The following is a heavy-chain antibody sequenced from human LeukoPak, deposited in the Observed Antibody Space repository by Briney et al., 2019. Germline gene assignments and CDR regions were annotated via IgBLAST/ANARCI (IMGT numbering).Heavy chain of an antibody. CDR3: ARDRLCEVGATPYFAY. Sequence: GGSLRLSCAASGFTLSDYYMRWIRQAPGKGLVWVSYISSSSSDTKYADSVKGRFTISRDNAKNSLYLQMNSLRAEDTAVYYCARDRLCEVGATPYFAYWGQGTLVTVSS. J-gene: IGHJ4*02. V-gene: IGHV3-11*05. CDR2: ISSSSSDT. D-gene: IGHD1-26*01. CDR1: GFTLSDYY.